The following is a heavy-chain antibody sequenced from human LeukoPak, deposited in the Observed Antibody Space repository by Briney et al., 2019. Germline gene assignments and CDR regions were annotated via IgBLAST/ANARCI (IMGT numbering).Heavy chain of an antibody. CDR2: ISAYNGNT. CDR3: ARVPPYYYDSSDYYVGEFDY. Sequence: ASVKVSCKASGYTFTSYDINWVRQATGQGLEWMGWISAYNGNTNYAQKLQGRVTMTTDTSTSTAYMELRSLRSDDTAVYYCARVPPYYYDSSDYYVGEFDYWGQGTLVTVSS. CDR1: GYTFTSYD. V-gene: IGHV1-18*01. D-gene: IGHD3-22*01. J-gene: IGHJ4*02.